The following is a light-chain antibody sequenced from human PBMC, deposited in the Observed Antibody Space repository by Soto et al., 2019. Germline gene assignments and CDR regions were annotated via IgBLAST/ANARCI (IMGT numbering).Light chain of an antibody. V-gene: IGKV3-15*01. J-gene: IGKJ3*01. CDR2: GAS. CDR1: QSVSSN. Sequence: EIVMTQSPATLSVSPGERATLSCRASQSVSSNLAWYQQKPGQAPRLLIYGASTRAPGIPARFSGSGSGTEATHTFSSLQSEDFAVYYCQQYNNWPFTFGPRTKVDIK. CDR3: QQYNNWPFT.